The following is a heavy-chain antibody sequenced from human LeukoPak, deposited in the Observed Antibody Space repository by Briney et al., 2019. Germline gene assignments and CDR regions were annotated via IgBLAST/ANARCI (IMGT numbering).Heavy chain of an antibody. Sequence: GGSLRLSCAASGLIFDDFAMQWVRQAPGKGLEWVAGISWNSGRIGYADSVKGRLTISRDNAKNSLYLQMNSLRPEDTALYYCTKDKGAGTYYTGTWFDSWGQGTLVTVSS. CDR3: TKDKGAGTYYTGTWFDS. J-gene: IGHJ5*01. CDR2: ISWNSGRI. D-gene: IGHD3-10*01. CDR1: GLIFDDFA. V-gene: IGHV3-9*01.